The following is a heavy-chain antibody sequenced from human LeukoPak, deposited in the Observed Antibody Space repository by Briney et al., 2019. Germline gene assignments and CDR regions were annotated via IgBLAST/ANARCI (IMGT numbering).Heavy chain of an antibody. V-gene: IGHV4-4*07. CDR2: IYTSGST. Sequence: SETLSLTCTVSGGSISSYYWSWNRQPAGKGLEWIGRIYTSGSTNYNPSLKSRVTMSVDTSKNQFSLKLSSVTAADTAVYYCARDSYYYGSGSLFDYWGQGTLVTVSS. CDR3: ARDSYYYGSGSLFDY. CDR1: GGSISSYY. D-gene: IGHD3-10*01. J-gene: IGHJ4*02.